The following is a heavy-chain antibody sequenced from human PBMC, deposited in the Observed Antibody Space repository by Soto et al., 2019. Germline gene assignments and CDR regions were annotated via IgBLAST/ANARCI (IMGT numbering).Heavy chain of an antibody. V-gene: IGHV6-1*01. CDR3: ARVNTVEYSSSGGWFDP. D-gene: IGHD6-6*01. CDR1: GDSVSSNSAA. Sequence: SQTLSLTCAISGDSVSSNSAAWNWIRQSPSRGLEWLGRTYYRSKWYNDYAVSVKSRITINPDTSKNQFSLQLNSVTPEDTAVYYCARVNTVEYSSSGGWFDPWGQGTLVTVSS. CDR2: TYYRSKWYN. J-gene: IGHJ5*02.